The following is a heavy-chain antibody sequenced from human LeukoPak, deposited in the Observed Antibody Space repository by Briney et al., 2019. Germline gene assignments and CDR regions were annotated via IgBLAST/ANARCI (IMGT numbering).Heavy chain of an antibody. CDR3: ARESPGGY. Sequence: GGSLRLSCAASGFTFSTYEMNWFRQAPGKGLEWLSYISGSGDTKYYADSVKGRFTISRDNAKDSLYLRMNTVGVEDTAVYYCARESPGGYWGQGTLVTVSS. V-gene: IGHV3-48*03. CDR1: GFTFSTYE. D-gene: IGHD3-10*01. CDR2: ISGSGDTK. J-gene: IGHJ4*02.